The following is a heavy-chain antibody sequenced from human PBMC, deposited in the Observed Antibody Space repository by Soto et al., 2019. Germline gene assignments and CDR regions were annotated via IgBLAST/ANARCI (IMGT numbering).Heavy chain of an antibody. CDR2: ISSSSSTI. Sequence: EVQLVESGGGLVQPGGSLRLSCAASGFTFSSYSMNWVRQAPGKGLEWVSYISSSSSTIYYADSVKGRFTISRDNAKNSLSRQMNSLRAEDTAGYYCAGHPERIAEIGWFDPWGQGTLVTVSS. CDR1: GFTFSSYS. J-gene: IGHJ5*02. V-gene: IGHV3-48*01. CDR3: AGHPERIAEIGWFDP. D-gene: IGHD6-13*01.